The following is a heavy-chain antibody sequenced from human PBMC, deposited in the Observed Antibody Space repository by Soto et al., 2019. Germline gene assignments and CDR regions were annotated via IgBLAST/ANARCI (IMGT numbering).Heavy chain of an antibody. D-gene: IGHD3-16*01. V-gene: IGHV3-21*01. CDR1: GFTFSSYS. J-gene: IGHJ6*02. CDR3: ARDVLGGMDV. Sequence: EVQLVESGGGLVKSGGSLRLSCAASGFTFSSYSMNWVRQAPGKGLEWVSSISSSSSYIYYADSVKGRFTISRDNAKNSLYLQMNSLRAEDTAVYYCARDVLGGMDVWGQGTTVTVSS. CDR2: ISSSSSYI.